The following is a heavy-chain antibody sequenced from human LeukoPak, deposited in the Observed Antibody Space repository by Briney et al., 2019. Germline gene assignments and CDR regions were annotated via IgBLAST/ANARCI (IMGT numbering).Heavy chain of an antibody. CDR3: AKAVILGYSSSWTFDY. CDR1: GFTFSSYG. V-gene: IGHV3-23*01. J-gene: IGHJ4*02. D-gene: IGHD6-13*01. CDR2: ISGSGGST. Sequence: PGGSLRLSCAASGFTFSSYGMSWVRQAPGKGLEWVSAISGSGGSTYYADSVKGRFTISRDNSKNTLYLQMNSLRAEDTAVYYCAKAVILGYSSSWTFDYWGQGTLVTVSS.